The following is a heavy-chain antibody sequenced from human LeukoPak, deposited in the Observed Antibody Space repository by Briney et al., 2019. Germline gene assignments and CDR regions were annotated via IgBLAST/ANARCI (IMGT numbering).Heavy chain of an antibody. CDR3: ARLGYNSGSYPDY. V-gene: IGHV3-48*02. Sequence: PGGSLRLSCAASGFTFSTYSMNWVRQAPGKGLEWVSYISSGSSTIYYADSVKGRFTISRDNAKNSLFLQMNSLRDEDTAVYYCARLGYNSGSYPDYWGQGTLVTVSS. CDR1: GFTFSTYS. CDR2: ISSGSSTI. J-gene: IGHJ4*02. D-gene: IGHD1-26*01.